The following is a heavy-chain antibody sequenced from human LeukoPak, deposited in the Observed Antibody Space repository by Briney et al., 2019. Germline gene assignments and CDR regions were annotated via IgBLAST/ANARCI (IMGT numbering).Heavy chain of an antibody. CDR2: INTGGSST. J-gene: IGHJ6*02. Sequence: GGSLRLSCAASGFTFSSSCMLWVRQAPGKGLLCVSRINTGGSSTSYADTVKGRFTISRDNAENTLYLQMNSLRAEDTAVYYCARGPMVRGAYGMDVWGQGTTVTVSS. CDR1: GFTFSSSC. D-gene: IGHD3-10*01. V-gene: IGHV3-74*01. CDR3: ARGPMVRGAYGMDV.